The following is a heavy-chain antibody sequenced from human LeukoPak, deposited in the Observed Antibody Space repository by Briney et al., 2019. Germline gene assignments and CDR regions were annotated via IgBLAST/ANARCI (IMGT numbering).Heavy chain of an antibody. V-gene: IGHV4-34*01. D-gene: IGHD6-13*01. CDR2: INHSGST. CDR3: ARPSWSLGYFQH. Sequence: SETLSLTCAAYGGSFSGYYWSWIRQPPGKGLEWIGEINHSGSTNYNPSLKSRVTISVDTSKNQFSLKLSSVTAADTAVYYCARPSWSLGYFQHWGQGTLVTVSS. CDR1: GGSFSGYY. J-gene: IGHJ1*01.